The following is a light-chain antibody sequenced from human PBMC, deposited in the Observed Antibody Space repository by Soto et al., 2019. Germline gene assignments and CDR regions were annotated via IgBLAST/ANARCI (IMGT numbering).Light chain of an antibody. CDR3: QQLNSYPWT. Sequence: EIQVTQSPSVLSSSGGDNVTITYRLSQGISSYLAWYQRKPGKGPRLLIYAASTLLSGVPSRFSGSGSGTEFSLTISSLQPEDFATYYCQQLNSYPWTFGQGTKVDI. V-gene: IGKV1-9*01. J-gene: IGKJ1*01. CDR1: QGISSY. CDR2: AAS.